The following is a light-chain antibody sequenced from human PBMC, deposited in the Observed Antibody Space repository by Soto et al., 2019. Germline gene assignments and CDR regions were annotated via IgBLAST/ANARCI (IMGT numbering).Light chain of an antibody. CDR2: EVR. J-gene: IGLJ1*01. Sequence: QSALTQPASVSGSPGQSITISCTGTSSDVGTYNLVSWYHQHPGKAPKLVISEVRKRPSGVSNRFSGSKSGNTASLTISGLQAEDEADYYCCSYANSGPCVFGTGTKLTVL. V-gene: IGLV2-23*02. CDR3: CSYANSGPCV. CDR1: SSDVGTYNL.